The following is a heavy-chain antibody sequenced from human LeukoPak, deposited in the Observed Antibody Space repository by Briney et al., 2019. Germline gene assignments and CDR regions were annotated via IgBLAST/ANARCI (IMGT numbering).Heavy chain of an antibody. CDR3: ASAAQTLGYCSGGSCYSSRPFDY. D-gene: IGHD2-15*01. Sequence: SETLSLTCTVSGGSISSSSYYWGWIRQPPGKELEWFGSIYYSGSTYYNPSLKSRVTISVDTSKNQFSLKLSSVTAADTAVYYCASAAQTLGYCSGGSCYSSRPFDYWGQGTLVTVSS. CDR1: GGSISSSSYY. CDR2: IYYSGST. J-gene: IGHJ4*02. V-gene: IGHV4-39*01.